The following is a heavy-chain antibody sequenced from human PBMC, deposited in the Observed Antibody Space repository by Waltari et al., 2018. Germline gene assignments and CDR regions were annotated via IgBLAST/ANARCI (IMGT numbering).Heavy chain of an antibody. CDR3: ATVLGAAPATRVT. Sequence: QVQLVQSGAEVKKPGVSVKVSCKASGYTFTGYYMHWVRQAPGQGLEWMGRINTNTGHPSYAQGFTRRFVFSFDTSVNTAFLQINSLKADDTAMYYCATVLGAAPATRVTWGQGTLVTVSS. V-gene: IGHV7-4-1*02. CDR2: INTNTGHP. J-gene: IGHJ4*02. CDR1: GYTFTGYY. D-gene: IGHD6-13*01.